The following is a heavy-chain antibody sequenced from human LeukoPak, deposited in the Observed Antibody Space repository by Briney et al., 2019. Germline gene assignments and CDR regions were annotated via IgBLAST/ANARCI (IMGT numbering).Heavy chain of an antibody. Sequence: GGSLRLSCAASGFTFSSYAMSWVRQAPGKGLEWVSAISGSGGSTYYADSVKGRFTISRDNSKNTLYLQMNSLRAEGTAVYYCAKDPDWGSNFFDYWGQGTLVTVSS. CDR3: AKDPDWGSNFFDY. J-gene: IGHJ4*02. V-gene: IGHV3-23*01. CDR2: ISGSGGST. CDR1: GFTFSSYA. D-gene: IGHD7-27*01.